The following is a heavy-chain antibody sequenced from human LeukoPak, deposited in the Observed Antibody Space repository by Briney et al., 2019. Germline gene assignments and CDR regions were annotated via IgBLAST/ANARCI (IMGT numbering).Heavy chain of an antibody. D-gene: IGHD1-26*01. Sequence: SETLSLACTVSGGSIRSSYYYWGWIRQPPGKGLEWIGSIYDSGSTYYNPSLKSRGTISVDTSKNQFSLKLNSVTAADTAVYYCARDSSGSEPHYFDYWGQGTLVTVSS. CDR3: ARDSSGSEPHYFDY. CDR2: IYDSGST. V-gene: IGHV4-39*02. CDR1: GGSIRSSYYY. J-gene: IGHJ4*02.